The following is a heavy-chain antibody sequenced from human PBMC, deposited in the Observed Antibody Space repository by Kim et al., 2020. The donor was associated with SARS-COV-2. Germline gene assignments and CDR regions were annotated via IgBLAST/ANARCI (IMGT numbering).Heavy chain of an antibody. J-gene: IGHJ4*02. CDR2: LSYDGSNK. CDR1: GFTFSSYA. Sequence: GGSLRLSCAASGFTFSSYAMHWVRQAPGKGLEWVAVLSYDGSNKYYADSVKGRFTISRDNSKNTLYLQMNSLRAEDTAVYYFARELGITGALDHWGQGTLVTVSS. CDR3: ARELGITGALDH. V-gene: IGHV3-30*04. D-gene: IGHD7-27*01.